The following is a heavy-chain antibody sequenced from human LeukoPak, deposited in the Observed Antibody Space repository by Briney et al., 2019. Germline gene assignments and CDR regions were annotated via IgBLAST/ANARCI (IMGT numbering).Heavy chain of an antibody. CDR3: ARSYGSGSYYTPNPFDY. D-gene: IGHD3-10*01. CDR2: ISGSGGST. J-gene: IGHJ4*02. Sequence: PGGSLRLSCAASGFTFSSYGMSWVRQAPGKGLEWVSSISGSGGSTYYADSVKGRFTISRDNSKNTLYLQMNSLRVEDTAVYYCARSYGSGSYYTPNPFDYWGQGTLVTVSS. V-gene: IGHV3-23*01. CDR1: GFTFSSYG.